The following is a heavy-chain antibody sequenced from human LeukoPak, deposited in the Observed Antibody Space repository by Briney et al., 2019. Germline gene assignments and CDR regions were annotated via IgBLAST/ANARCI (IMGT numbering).Heavy chain of an antibody. Sequence: PGGSLRLSCAASGFTFSSYGMSWVRQAPGKGLEWVSAIRGSGDTTYYADSVKGRFTISRDNSKNTMYLQMNSLRVEDTAIYYCAKRPGIAAAGSQFDYWGQGTLVTDSS. CDR3: AKRPGIAAAGSQFDY. CDR2: IRGSGDTT. V-gene: IGHV3-23*01. D-gene: IGHD6-13*01. CDR1: GFTFSSYG. J-gene: IGHJ4*02.